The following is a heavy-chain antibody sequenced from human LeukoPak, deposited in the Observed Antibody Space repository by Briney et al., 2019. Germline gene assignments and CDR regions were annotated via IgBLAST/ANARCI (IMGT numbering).Heavy chain of an antibody. J-gene: IGHJ4*02. CDR3: AREMVRGVIIGLDY. V-gene: IGHV4-30-4*01. CDR1: GGSISSGDYY. Sequence: SQTLSLTCTVSGGSISSGDYYWSWIRQPPGKGLEWIGYVYYSGSTYYNPSLKSRVTISVDTSKNQFSLKLSSVTAADTAVYYCAREMVRGVIIGLDYWGQGTLVTVSS. D-gene: IGHD3-10*01. CDR2: VYYSGST.